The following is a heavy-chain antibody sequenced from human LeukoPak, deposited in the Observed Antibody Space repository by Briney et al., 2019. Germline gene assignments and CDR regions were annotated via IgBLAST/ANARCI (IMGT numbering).Heavy chain of an antibody. CDR1: GGSISSYY. CDR3: ARVPVDCSGGSCSDYYDYYMDV. V-gene: IGHV4-59*01. CDR2: IYYSGST. Sequence: SETLTLTCTVSGGSISSYYWSWIRQPPGKGLEWIGYIYYSGSTNYNPSLKSRVTISVDPSKNQFSLKLSSVTAADTAVYYCARVPVDCSGGSCSDYYDYYMDVWGKGTTVTVSS. D-gene: IGHD2-15*01. J-gene: IGHJ6*03.